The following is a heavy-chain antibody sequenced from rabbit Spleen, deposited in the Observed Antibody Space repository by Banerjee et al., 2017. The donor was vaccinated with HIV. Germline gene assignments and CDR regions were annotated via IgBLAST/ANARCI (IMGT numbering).Heavy chain of an antibody. Sequence: QQQLVESGGGLVKPEGSLTLTCKASGVSFNDKDVMCWVRQAPGKGLEWITCIDTGSSGFTYFASWAKGRFTISKTSSTTVTLQMTSLTAADTATYFCARDTGSSFSTYGMDLWGPGTLVTVS. CDR1: GVSFNDKDV. CDR3: ARDTGSSFSTYGMDL. J-gene: IGHJ6*01. D-gene: IGHD7-1*01. CDR2: IDTGSSGFT. V-gene: IGHV1S45*01.